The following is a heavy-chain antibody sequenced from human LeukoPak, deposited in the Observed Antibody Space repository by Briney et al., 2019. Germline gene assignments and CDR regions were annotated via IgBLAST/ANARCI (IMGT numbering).Heavy chain of an antibody. V-gene: IGHV3-53*05. J-gene: IGHJ4*02. CDR1: GFTVSSNY. Sequence: GGSLRLSCAASGFTVSSNYMSWVRQAPGKGLEWVSVIYSGGSTYYADSVKGRFTISRDNSKNTLYLQMNSLRPEDTAVYYCAKDGPRRDGYNDHWGQGTLVTVSS. CDR3: AKDGPRRDGYNDH. CDR2: IYSGGST. D-gene: IGHD5-24*01.